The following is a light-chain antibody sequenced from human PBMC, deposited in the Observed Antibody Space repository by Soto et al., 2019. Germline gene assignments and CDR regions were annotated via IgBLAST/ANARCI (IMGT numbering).Light chain of an antibody. CDR2: GAS. CDR3: QQYGSSPE. Sequence: TQSPSTLSGSVGDRVTITCRASQTISSWLAWYQQKPGQAPRLLIYGASSRATGIPDRFSGSGSGTDFTLTISRLEPEDFAVYYCQQYGSSPEFGQGTKVEIK. J-gene: IGKJ1*01. V-gene: IGKV3-20*01. CDR1: QTISSW.